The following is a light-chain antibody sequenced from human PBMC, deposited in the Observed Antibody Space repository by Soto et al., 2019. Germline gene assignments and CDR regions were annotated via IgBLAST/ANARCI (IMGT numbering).Light chain of an antibody. J-gene: IGKJ1*01. CDR3: QQYVSSGT. V-gene: IGKV3-20*01. CDR2: GAS. Sequence: SGLTQTKGTLSLSPGERATLSCRASHSVSTTNLAWYQQRPGQAPRLLIYGASSRATGIPDRFSGSGSGTDFTLTISRLEPEDFAVYYCQQYVSSGTFGQGTKVAIK. CDR1: HSVSTTN.